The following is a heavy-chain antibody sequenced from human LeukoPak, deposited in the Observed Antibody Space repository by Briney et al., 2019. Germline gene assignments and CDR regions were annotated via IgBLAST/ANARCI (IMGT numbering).Heavy chain of an antibody. CDR2: IDSDTYGNTI. D-gene: IGHD4-17*01. CDR1: GFTFSSDA. CDR3: ARDRDYAFDY. Sequence: GGSLRLSCAASGFTFSSDAMSWVRQAPGKGLEWISYIDSDTYGNTIYYPHTVKGRFTISRDNAKNSLYLQMDSLRDEDTAVYYCARDRDYAFDYWGQGTLVTVSS. J-gene: IGHJ4*02. V-gene: IGHV3-48*02.